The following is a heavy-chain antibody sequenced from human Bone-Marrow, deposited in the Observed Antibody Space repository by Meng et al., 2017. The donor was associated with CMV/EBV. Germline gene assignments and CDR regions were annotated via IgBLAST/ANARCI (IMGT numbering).Heavy chain of an antibody. CDR2: IRYDGSNK. D-gene: IGHD7-27*01. V-gene: IGHV3-30*02. CDR3: ARMGTDY. Sequence: GESLKISCAASGFTFSSYAMHWVRQAPGKGLEWVAFIRYDGSNKYYADSVKGRFTISRDNSKNTLYLQMNSLRAEDTAVYYCARMGTDYWGQGTLVAVSS. J-gene: IGHJ4*02. CDR1: GFTFSSYA.